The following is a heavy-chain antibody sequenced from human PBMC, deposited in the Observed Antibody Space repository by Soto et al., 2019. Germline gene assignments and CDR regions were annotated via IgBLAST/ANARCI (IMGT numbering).Heavy chain of an antibody. J-gene: IGHJ4*02. CDR1: GYTFTSYA. D-gene: IGHD6-13*01. V-gene: IGHV1-3*01. Sequence: QVQLVQSGAEVKKPGASVKVSCKASGYTFTSYAIHWVRQAPGQRPEWMGWINAANGNTKYSQKFQGRVTITRDTSANTVYMELSSLTSEDTAIFYCTRDEAGYSNRGDFDYWGQGTQVTVSS. CDR3: TRDEAGYSNRGDFDY. CDR2: INAANGNT.